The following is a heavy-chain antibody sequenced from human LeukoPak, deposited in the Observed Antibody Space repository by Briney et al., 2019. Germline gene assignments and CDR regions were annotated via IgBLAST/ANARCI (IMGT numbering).Heavy chain of an antibody. CDR2: INPTGGHS. Sequence: ASVKVSCKASGYSFTSYYMHWVRQAPGQGLEWMGIINPTGGHSSYAQKFQGRLTMTRDPSTSTAYMELSSLRSEDTAEYFCARGMSELYYYCMDVWGQGTAVTVSS. CDR3: ARGMSELYYYCMDV. CDR1: GYSFTSYY. J-gene: IGHJ6*02. D-gene: IGHD3-16*01. V-gene: IGHV1-46*01.